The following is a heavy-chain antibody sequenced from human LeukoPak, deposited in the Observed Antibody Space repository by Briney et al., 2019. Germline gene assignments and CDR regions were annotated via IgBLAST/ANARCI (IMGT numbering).Heavy chain of an antibody. CDR3: ARGADCGGDCYSVSPFDY. CDR2: IYYSGST. J-gene: IGHJ4*02. D-gene: IGHD2-21*02. V-gene: IGHV4-59*01. Sequence: SETLSLTCTVSGGSISSYYWSWIRQPPGKGLEWIGYIYYSGSTNYNPSLKSRVTIPVDTSKNQFSLKLSSVTAADTAVYYCARGADCGGDCYSVSPFDYWGQGTLVTVSS. CDR1: GGSISSYY.